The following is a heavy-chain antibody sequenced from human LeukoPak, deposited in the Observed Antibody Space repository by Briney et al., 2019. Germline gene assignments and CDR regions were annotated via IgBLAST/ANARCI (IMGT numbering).Heavy chain of an antibody. D-gene: IGHD3-22*01. CDR3: ARSTHYYDSSGYSADAFDI. Sequence: PGGSLRLSCAASGFTFSSYSMNWVRQAPGQGLEWVSSISSSSSYIYYADSVKGRFTISRDNAKNSLYLQMNSLRAEDTAVYYCARSTHYYDSSGYSADAFDIWGQGTMVTVSS. V-gene: IGHV3-21*01. CDR1: GFTFSSYS. CDR2: ISSSSSYI. J-gene: IGHJ3*02.